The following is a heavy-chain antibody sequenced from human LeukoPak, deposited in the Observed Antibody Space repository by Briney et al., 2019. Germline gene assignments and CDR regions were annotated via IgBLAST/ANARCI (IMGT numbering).Heavy chain of an antibody. CDR2: INPSGGST. CDR1: GYTFTSYY. J-gene: IGHJ4*02. Sequence: ASVKVSCRASGYTFTSYYMHWVRQAPGQGLEWMGIINPSGGSTSYAQKFQGRVTMTRDTSTSIVYMELSSLRSEDTAVYYCARDLHSGYGQDYWGQGTLVTVAS. CDR3: ARDLHSGYGQDY. V-gene: IGHV1-46*01. D-gene: IGHD5-12*01.